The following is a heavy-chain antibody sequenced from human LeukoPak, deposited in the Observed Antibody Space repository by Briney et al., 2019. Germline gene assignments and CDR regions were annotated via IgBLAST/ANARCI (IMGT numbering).Heavy chain of an antibody. CDR3: AKGIAVAAPFDY. CDR2: ISGSGGST. D-gene: IGHD6-19*01. J-gene: IGHJ4*02. V-gene: IGHV3-23*01. Sequence: GGSLRLSCAVPGFTFSSYAMSWVRQAPGKGLEWVSAISGSGGSTYYADSVKGRFTISRDNSKNTLYLQMNSLRGEDTAVYYCAKGIAVAAPFDYWGQGTLVTVSS. CDR1: GFTFSSYA.